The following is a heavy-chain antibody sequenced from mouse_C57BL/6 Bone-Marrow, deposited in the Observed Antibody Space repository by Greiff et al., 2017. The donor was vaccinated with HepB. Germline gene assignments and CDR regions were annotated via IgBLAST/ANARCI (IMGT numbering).Heavy chain of an antibody. V-gene: IGHV1-55*01. D-gene: IGHD2-1*01. CDR3: ARWGGNYVAWFAY. CDR2: IYPGSGST. Sequence: QVQLQQPGAELVKPGASVKMSCKASGYTFTSYWITWVKQRPGQGLEWIGDIYPGSGSTNYNEKFKSKATLTVDTSSSTAYMQLSSLTSEDSAVYYCARWGGNYVAWFAYWGQGTLVTVSA. J-gene: IGHJ3*01. CDR1: GYTFTSYW.